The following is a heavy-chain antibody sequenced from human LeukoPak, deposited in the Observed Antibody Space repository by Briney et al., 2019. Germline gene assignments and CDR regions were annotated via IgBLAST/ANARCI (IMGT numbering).Heavy chain of an antibody. CDR1: GFTFSSYG. D-gene: IGHD3-22*01. J-gene: IGHJ4*02. CDR2: ISYDGSNE. Sequence: GGSLRLSCAASGFTFSSYGMTWVRQAPGKGLEWVAIISYDGSNEYYADSVKGRFTISRDNSKNTLYLQMNSLRAEDTAAYYCARDEIDKGFDYWGQGTLVTVSS. V-gene: IGHV3-30*03. CDR3: ARDEIDKGFDY.